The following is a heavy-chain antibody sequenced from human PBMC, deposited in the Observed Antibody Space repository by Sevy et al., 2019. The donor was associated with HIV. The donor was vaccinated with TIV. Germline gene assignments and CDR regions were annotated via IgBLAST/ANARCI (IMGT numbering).Heavy chain of an antibody. CDR1: GFTFSSYA. CDR3: AKGYDFWSGVSTPNMFDP. CDR2: ISGSGGST. D-gene: IGHD3-3*01. V-gene: IGHV3-23*01. J-gene: IGHJ5*02. Sequence: GGSLRLSCAASGFTFSSYAMSWVRQAPGKGLEWVSAISGSGGSTYYADSVKGRFTISRDNSKNTLYLQMNSLRADDSAVYYCAKGYDFWSGVSTPNMFDPWGQGTLVTVSS.